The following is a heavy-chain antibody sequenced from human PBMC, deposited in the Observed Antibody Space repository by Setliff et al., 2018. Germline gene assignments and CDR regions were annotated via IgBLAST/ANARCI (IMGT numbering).Heavy chain of an antibody. CDR2: INPSSGKA. V-gene: IGHV1-46*01. Sequence: ASVKVSCKASGYTFTSHYMHWVRQAPGLGLEWMGTINPSSGKASYAQKFQGRVTMTRDTSTSTVYMDMSSLRSEDTAVYYCARDVFPYHYEGAFDIWGQGTMVTVSS. CDR1: GYTFTSHY. CDR3: ARDVFPYHYEGAFDI. D-gene: IGHD3-22*01. J-gene: IGHJ3*02.